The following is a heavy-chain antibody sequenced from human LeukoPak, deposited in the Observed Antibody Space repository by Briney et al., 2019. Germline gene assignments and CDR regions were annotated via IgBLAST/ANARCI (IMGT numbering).Heavy chain of an antibody. D-gene: IGHD3-10*01. CDR1: GFTFDDYA. J-gene: IGHJ4*02. Sequence: GGSLRLSCAASGFTFDDYAMHWVRQAPGKGLEWVSLISWDGGSTYYADSVKGRFTISRDNAKNSLYLQMNSLRAEDTAVYYCAREGLGVLHGCYYDYWGQGTLVTVSS. CDR3: AREGLGVLHGCYYDY. CDR2: ISWDGGST. V-gene: IGHV3-43D*03.